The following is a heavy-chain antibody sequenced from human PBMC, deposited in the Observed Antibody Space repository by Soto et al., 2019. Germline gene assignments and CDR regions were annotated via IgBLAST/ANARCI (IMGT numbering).Heavy chain of an antibody. Sequence: EVQLLDSGGGLVQPGGSLRLSCAASGFTFSNYAMTWVRQGPGKGLEWVSGISGSGGRSYYADSVQGRFTISRDNSKSTLYLQMNSPRAEDTAVYYCAKAYFVWSSEQPSYFDYWGQGTLVTVSS. CDR2: ISGSGGRS. CDR1: GFTFSNYA. V-gene: IGHV3-23*01. D-gene: IGHD3-16*01. CDR3: AKAYFVWSSEQPSYFDY. J-gene: IGHJ4*02.